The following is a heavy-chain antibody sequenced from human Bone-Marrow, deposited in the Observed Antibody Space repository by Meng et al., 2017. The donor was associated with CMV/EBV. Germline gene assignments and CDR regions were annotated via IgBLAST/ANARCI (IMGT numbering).Heavy chain of an antibody. V-gene: IGHV4-34*01. J-gene: IGHJ4*02. Sequence: VPLQQGAAGLWKPSETLSLTCGVYGAPFSGYWSWVRQPPGKGLEWIGEITHSGSTNYNVSLKSRVTISIDTSKNQFSLKLSSVTATDTAVYYCAPGFRSWSGSYSSWGQGTLVTVSS. CDR3: APGFRSWSGSYSS. CDR2: ITHSGST. D-gene: IGHD1-26*01. CDR1: GAPFSGY.